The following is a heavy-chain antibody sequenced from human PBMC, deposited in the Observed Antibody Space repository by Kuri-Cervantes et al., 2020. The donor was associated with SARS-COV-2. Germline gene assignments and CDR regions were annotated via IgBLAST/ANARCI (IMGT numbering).Heavy chain of an antibody. J-gene: IGHJ5*02. CDR3: ARHLNSVTIFGVVSNWSDP. V-gene: IGHV4-39*01. Sequence: SETLSLTCTVSGGSISSSSYYWGWIRQPPGKGLEWIGSIYYSGSTYYNPSLKSRVTISVDTSKNQFSLKLSSVTAADTAVYYCARHLNSVTIFGVVSNWSDPWGQGTLVTVSS. CDR1: GGSISSSSYY. D-gene: IGHD3-3*01. CDR2: IYYSGST.